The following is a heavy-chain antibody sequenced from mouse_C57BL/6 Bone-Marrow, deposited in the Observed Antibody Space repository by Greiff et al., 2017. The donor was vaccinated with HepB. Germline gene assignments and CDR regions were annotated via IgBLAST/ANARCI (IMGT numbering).Heavy chain of an antibody. CDR3: AREDAMDY. V-gene: IGHV1-54*01. Sequence: QVQLQPSGAELVRPGTSVKVSCKASGYAFTNYLIEWVKQRPGQGLEWIGVINPGSGGTNYNEKFKGKATLTADKSSSTAYMQLSSLTSEDSAVYFCAREDAMDYWGQGTSVTVSS. CDR1: GYAFTNYL. J-gene: IGHJ4*01. CDR2: INPGSGGT.